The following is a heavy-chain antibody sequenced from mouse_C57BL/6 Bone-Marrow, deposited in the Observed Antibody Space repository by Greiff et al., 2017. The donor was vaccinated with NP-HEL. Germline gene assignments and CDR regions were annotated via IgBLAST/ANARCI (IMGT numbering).Heavy chain of an antibody. CDR3: ARMSRMDY. J-gene: IGHJ4*01. CDR1: GFSLTSYA. V-gene: IGHV2-9-1*01. D-gene: IGHD1-1*01. CDR2: IWPGGGT. Sequence: VKLMESGPGLVAPSQSLSITCTVSGFSLTSYAISWVRQPPGKGLEWLGVIWPGGGTNYNSALKSRLSISKDNSKSQVFLKMNSLQTDDTARYYCARMSRMDYWGQGTSVTVSS.